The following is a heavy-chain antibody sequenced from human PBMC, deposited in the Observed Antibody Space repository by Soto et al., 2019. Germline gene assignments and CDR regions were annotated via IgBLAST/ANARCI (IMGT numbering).Heavy chain of an antibody. CDR2: INHSGST. D-gene: IGHD6-13*01. CDR1: GGSFSGYY. Sequence: SETLSLTCAVYGGSFSGYYWSWIRQPPGKGLEWIGEINHSGSTNYNPSLKSRVTISVDTSKNQFSLKLSSVTAADTAVYYCARELEQQLLRSKDDWFDPWGQGTLVTVSS. CDR3: ARELEQQLLRSKDDWFDP. J-gene: IGHJ5*02. V-gene: IGHV4-34*01.